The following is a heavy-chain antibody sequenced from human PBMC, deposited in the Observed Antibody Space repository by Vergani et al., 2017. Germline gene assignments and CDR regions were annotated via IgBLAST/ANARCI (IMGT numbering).Heavy chain of an antibody. Sequence: QVQLVQSGAEVKKPGSSVKVSCKASGGPFKNSAFSWVRQVPGQGLEWMGRIITFFGTTDYAQKFQGRFTIIADESTSTAYMELSSLRSEDTAVYYCAGRLSGYSAPVDYWGQGTLVTVSS. V-gene: IGHV1-69*13. D-gene: IGHD4-23*01. CDR2: IITFFGTT. CDR3: AGRLSGYSAPVDY. CDR1: GGPFKNSA. J-gene: IGHJ4*02.